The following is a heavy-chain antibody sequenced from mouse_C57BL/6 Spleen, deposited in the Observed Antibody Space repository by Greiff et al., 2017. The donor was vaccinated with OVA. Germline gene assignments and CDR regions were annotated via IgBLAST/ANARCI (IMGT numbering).Heavy chain of an antibody. D-gene: IGHD2-5*01. CDR1: GYTFTSYW. CDR3: ARHYSNVGGAMDY. Sequence: QVHLQQPGAELVRPGSSVKLSCKASGYTFTSYWMHWVKQRPIQGLEWIGNIDPSDSDTHYNQKFKDKATLTVDTSSSTAYMQLSSLTSEDSAVDYGARHYSNVGGAMDYWGQGTSVTVSS. J-gene: IGHJ4*01. V-gene: IGHV1-52*01. CDR2: IDPSDSDT.